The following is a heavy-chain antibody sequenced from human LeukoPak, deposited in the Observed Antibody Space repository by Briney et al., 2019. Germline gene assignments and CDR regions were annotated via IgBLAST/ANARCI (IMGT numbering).Heavy chain of an antibody. V-gene: IGHV3-23*01. J-gene: IGHJ6*03. CDR1: GFTFSSYA. CDR2: ISGSGGST. Sequence: GGSLRLSCAASGFTFSSYAMSWVRQAPGKGLEWVSAISGSGGSTYYADSVKGRFTISRDNSKNTLYLQMNSLRAEDTAVYYCAKQGSSWSYYYYYYMDVWGKGTTDTVSS. D-gene: IGHD6-13*01. CDR3: AKQGSSWSYYYYYYMDV.